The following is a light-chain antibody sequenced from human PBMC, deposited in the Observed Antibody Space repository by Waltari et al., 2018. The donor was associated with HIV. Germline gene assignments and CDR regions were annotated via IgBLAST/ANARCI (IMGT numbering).Light chain of an antibody. V-gene: IGKV1-39*01. Sequence: DIQMTQSPSSLSASVGDRVTITCRASQSISSYLNWYQQKPGKAPNLLIYAASTLQSGVPSRFSGSGSGTDFTPTISSLQPEDFATYYCQQSYSTPPGYTFGQGTMLEIK. CDR2: AAS. J-gene: IGKJ2*01. CDR3: QQSYSTPPGYT. CDR1: QSISSY.